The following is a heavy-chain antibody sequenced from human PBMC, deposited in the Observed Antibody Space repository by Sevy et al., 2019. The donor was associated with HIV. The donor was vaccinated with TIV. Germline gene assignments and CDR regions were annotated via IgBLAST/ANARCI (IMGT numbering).Heavy chain of an antibody. D-gene: IGHD5-12*01. CDR1: GGSTSSSTYS. CDR2: IYSYTGRT. V-gene: IGHV4-39*01. J-gene: IGHJ4*01. CDR3: VRKGSGYNQYFFDY. Sequence: SETLSLTCTVSGGSTSSSTYSWGWDRQSPGKGLEWIGSIYSYTGRTFYNQSVKSRVTISVDTSKNQFSLKLSSVTAADTAVYYCVRKGSGYNQYFFDYWGHGTLVTVSS.